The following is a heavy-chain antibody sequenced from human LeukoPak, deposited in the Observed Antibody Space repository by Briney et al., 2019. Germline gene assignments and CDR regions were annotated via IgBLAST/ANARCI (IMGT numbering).Heavy chain of an antibody. D-gene: IGHD2-15*01. CDR1: GFTFDDYA. Sequence: AGGSLRLSCAASGFTFDDYAMHWVRQAPGKGLGWVSGISWNSGSIGYADSVKGRFTISRDNAKNSLYLQMNSLRAEDTAVYYCAGGSTDYYYYYYMDVWGKGTTVTVSS. J-gene: IGHJ6*03. V-gene: IGHV3-9*01. CDR2: ISWNSGSI. CDR3: AGGSTDYYYYYYMDV.